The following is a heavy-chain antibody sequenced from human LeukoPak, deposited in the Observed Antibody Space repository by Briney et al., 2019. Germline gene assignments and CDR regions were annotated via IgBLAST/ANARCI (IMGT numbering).Heavy chain of an antibody. Sequence: GGSLRLSCAASGFTFSSYWMSWVRQAPGKGLEWVANIKQDGSEKYYVDSVKGRFTISRDNSKNTLYLQMNSLRAEDTAVYYCAREATYYYDSSGYYDAKGGFDYWGQGTLVTVSS. D-gene: IGHD3-22*01. V-gene: IGHV3-7*01. CDR2: IKQDGSEK. CDR1: GFTFSSYW. CDR3: AREATYYYDSSGYYDAKGGFDY. J-gene: IGHJ4*02.